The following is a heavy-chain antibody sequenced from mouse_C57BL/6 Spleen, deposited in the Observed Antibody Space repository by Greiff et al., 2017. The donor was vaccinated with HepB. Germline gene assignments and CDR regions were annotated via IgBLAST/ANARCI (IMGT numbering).Heavy chain of an antibody. V-gene: IGHV1-64*01. J-gene: IGHJ2*01. CDR3: ASPLHYYGSSYGD. Sequence: QVQLKQPGAELVKPGASVKLSCKASGYTFTSYWMHWVKQRPGQGLEWIGMIHPNSGSTNYNEKFKSKATLTVDKSSSTAYMQLSSLTSEDSAVYYCASPLHYYGSSYGDWGQGTTLTVSS. CDR1: GYTFTSYW. D-gene: IGHD1-1*01. CDR2: IHPNSGST.